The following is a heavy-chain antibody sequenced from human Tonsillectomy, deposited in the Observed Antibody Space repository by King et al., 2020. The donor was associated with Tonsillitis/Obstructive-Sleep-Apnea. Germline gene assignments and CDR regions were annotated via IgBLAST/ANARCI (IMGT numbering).Heavy chain of an antibody. CDR3: AREGAVKHAFDI. CDR2: IYYSGST. Sequence: VQLQESGPGLVKPSETLSLTCTVSGGSISRYYWSWSRQPPGKGLECVGYIYYSGSTKYNPSLKSRVTISVDTSKNQFSLKLNSVTAADTAVYYCAREGAVKHAFDIWGQGTMVTVSS. V-gene: IGHV4-59*01. D-gene: IGHD3-16*01. J-gene: IGHJ3*02. CDR1: GGSISRYY.